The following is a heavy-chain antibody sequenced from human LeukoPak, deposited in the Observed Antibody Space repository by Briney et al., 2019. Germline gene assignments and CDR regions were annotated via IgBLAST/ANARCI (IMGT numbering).Heavy chain of an antibody. CDR2: IYTSGST. V-gene: IGHV4-4*07. Sequence: PSETLSLTCTVSGGSISSYYWSWIRQPAGKGLEWIGRIYTSGSTNYNPSLKSRVTMSVDTSKNQFSLKLSSVTAADTAVYYCARGGYCSSTSCPEDYWGQGTLVTVSS. CDR3: ARGGYCSSTSCPEDY. CDR1: GGSISSYY. J-gene: IGHJ4*02. D-gene: IGHD2-2*03.